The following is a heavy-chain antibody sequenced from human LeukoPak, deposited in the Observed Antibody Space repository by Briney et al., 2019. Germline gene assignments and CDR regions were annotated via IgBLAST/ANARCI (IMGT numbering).Heavy chain of an antibody. CDR2: IYYSGST. Sequence: PSETLSLTCTVAGGSISSYYWSWIRQPPGKGLEWIGYIYYSGSTNYNPSLKSRVTISVDTSKNQFSLKLSSVTAADTAVYYCAITKGDSGAFGYWGQGTLVTVSS. CDR1: GGSISSYY. CDR3: AITKGDSGAFGY. J-gene: IGHJ4*02. D-gene: IGHD3-10*01. V-gene: IGHV4-59*01.